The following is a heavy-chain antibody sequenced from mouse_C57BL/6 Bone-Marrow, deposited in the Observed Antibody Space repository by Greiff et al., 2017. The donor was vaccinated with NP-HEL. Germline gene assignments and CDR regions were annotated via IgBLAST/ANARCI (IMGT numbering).Heavy chain of an antibody. J-gene: IGHJ3*01. CDR1: GSTFSSYG. V-gene: IGHV5-6*01. Sequence: DVHLVESGGDLVKPGGSLKLSCAASGSTFSSYGMSWVRQTPDKRLEWVATISSGGSYTYYPDSVKGRFTIPRDNAKNTLYLQMSSLKSEDTAMYYCATSGSVKGWFAYWGQGTLVTVSA. CDR3: ATSGSVKGWFAY. CDR2: ISSGGSYT. D-gene: IGHD3-2*02.